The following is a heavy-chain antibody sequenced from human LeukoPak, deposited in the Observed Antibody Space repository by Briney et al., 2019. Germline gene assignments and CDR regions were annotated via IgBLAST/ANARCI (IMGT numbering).Heavy chain of an antibody. CDR2: MNPNSGNT. CDR1: GYTFTSYD. V-gene: IGHV1-8*02. CDR3: ATEGFTMVRGVIIDLDFQH. D-gene: IGHD3-10*01. Sequence: ASVKVSCKASGYTFTSYDINWVRQATGQGLEWMGWMNPNSGNTGYAQKFQGRVTMTEDSSTDTAYMELSSLRSEDTAVYYCATEGFTMVRGVIIDLDFQHWGQGTLVTVSS. J-gene: IGHJ1*01.